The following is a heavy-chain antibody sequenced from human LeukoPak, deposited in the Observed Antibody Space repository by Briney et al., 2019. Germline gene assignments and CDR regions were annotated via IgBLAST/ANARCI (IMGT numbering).Heavy chain of an antibody. D-gene: IGHD6-13*01. Sequence: GESLKISCKGSGYSFTSYWIGWVRQMPGKGLEWMGIIYPGDSDTRYSPSFQGQVTILADKSISTAYLQWSSLKASDTAMYYCARKKAPYSGSRYGFDYWGQGTLVTVSS. CDR3: ARKKAPYSGSRYGFDY. V-gene: IGHV5-51*01. CDR1: GYSFTSYW. J-gene: IGHJ4*02. CDR2: IYPGDSDT.